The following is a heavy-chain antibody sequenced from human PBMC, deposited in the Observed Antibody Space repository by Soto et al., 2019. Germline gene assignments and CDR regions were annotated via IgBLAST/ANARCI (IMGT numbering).Heavy chain of an antibody. V-gene: IGHV3-11*05. CDR2: IVSSSSYT. Sequence: GGSLRLSCAASGFTFSDYYMSWIRQAPGKGLEWVSYIVSSSSYTNYADSVKGRFTISRDNAKNSLCLQMNSLRAEDTAVYYCAREYYYGSGPWYWGQGTLVTVSS. J-gene: IGHJ4*02. CDR3: AREYYYGSGPWY. CDR1: GFTFSDYY. D-gene: IGHD3-10*01.